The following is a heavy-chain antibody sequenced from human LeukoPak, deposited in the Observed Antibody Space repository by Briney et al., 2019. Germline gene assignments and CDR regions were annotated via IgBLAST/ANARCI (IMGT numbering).Heavy chain of an antibody. Sequence: GASVKVSCTVSGYTFTSYDINWVRRATGQGLEWMGWMNPNSGNTGYAQKFQGRVTMTRNTSISTAYMELSSLRSEDTAVYYCARGLTGTLNVWGQGTTVTASS. CDR1: GYTFTSYD. CDR2: MNPNSGNT. D-gene: IGHD1-7*01. V-gene: IGHV1-8*01. CDR3: ARGLTGTLNV. J-gene: IGHJ6*02.